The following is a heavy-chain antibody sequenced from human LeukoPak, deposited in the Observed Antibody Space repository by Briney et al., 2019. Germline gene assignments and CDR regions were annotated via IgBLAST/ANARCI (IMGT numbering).Heavy chain of an antibody. J-gene: IGHJ4*02. CDR3: ARDGAVSSGWKLFDY. D-gene: IGHD6-19*01. Sequence: QPGGSLRLSCAASGFTFSSYWMHWVRQAPGKGLVWVSSINGDGRSTNYADSVKGRFTISRDNAKNTLYLQMNSLRAEDTAVYYCARDGAVSSGWKLFDYWGQGTLVTVSS. V-gene: IGHV3-74*01. CDR1: GFTFSSYW. CDR2: INGDGRST.